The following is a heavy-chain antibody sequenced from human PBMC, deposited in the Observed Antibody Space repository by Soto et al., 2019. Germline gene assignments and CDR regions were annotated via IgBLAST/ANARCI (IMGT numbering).Heavy chain of an antibody. CDR1: GDTFSSYI. CDR2: SIHVLGTT. J-gene: IGHJ6*02. CDR3: ARRRYCGYDCYQKHYYGMDV. V-gene: IGHV1-69*08. Sequence: QVQLGQSGAEVKKPGSSVKVSCRSSGDTFSSYIVNGLRQAPGRGLEWVGRSIHVLGTTDYAQSFRGRVTITADRSTNTVYMELSSLRSQDTAVYYCARRRYCGYDCYQKHYYGMDVWGQWTTVTVAS. D-gene: IGHD2-21*02.